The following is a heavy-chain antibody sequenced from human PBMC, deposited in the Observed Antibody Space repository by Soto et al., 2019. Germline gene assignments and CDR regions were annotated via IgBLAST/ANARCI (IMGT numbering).Heavy chain of an antibody. CDR2: ISAYNGNT. J-gene: IGHJ6*02. CDR1: GYTFTSYG. Sequence: QVQLVQSGAEVKKPGASVKVSCKASGYTFTSYGISWVRQAPGQGLEWMGWISAYNGNTNYAQKLQGRVTMTTDTSTSTAYMELRRLRSDDTAVYYCARAPPSPYSSSWFGGYYYCYYGMDVWGQGTTVTVSS. V-gene: IGHV1-18*01. D-gene: IGHD6-13*01. CDR3: ARAPPSPYSSSWFGGYYYCYYGMDV.